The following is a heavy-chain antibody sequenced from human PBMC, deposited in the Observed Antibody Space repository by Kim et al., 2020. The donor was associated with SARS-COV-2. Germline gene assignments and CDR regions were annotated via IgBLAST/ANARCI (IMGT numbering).Heavy chain of an antibody. J-gene: IGHJ5*02. V-gene: IGHV3-30*18. D-gene: IGHD4-17*01. CDR3: AKDPHGDYVGWFDA. CDR1: GFSFSSYG. CDR2: ISYDGSKE. Sequence: GESLKISCVASGFSFSSYGMHWVRQSPGKGLEWVALISYDGSKEYYADSVKGRFTISRDNSKNTLHLQMDSLKTDDTAVYYCAKDPHGDYVGWFDAWDQGTLVTISS.